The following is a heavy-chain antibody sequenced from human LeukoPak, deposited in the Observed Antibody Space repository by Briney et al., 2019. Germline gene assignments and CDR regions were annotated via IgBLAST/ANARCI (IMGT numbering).Heavy chain of an antibody. CDR3: TRVGYIDEGIDY. J-gene: IGHJ4*02. CDR2: INIDERIT. Sequence: GGSLRLSCAASGFSFSTQRMHWVRQAPGKGLVWVSYINIDERITGYADSVKGRFTISRDNAKNTLYLQMNSLRAEDTAIYYCTRVGYIDEGIDYWGQGTLVTVSS. D-gene: IGHD5-24*01. V-gene: IGHV3-74*01. CDR1: GFSFSTQR.